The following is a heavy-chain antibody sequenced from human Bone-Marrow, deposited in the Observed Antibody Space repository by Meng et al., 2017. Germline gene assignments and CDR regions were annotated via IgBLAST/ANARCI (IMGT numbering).Heavy chain of an antibody. D-gene: IGHD3-10*01. V-gene: IGHV1-69*05. Sequence: KISCAASGYTFTSYDINWVRQAPGQGLEWMGGIIPIFGTANYAQKFQGRVTITTDESTSTAYMELSSLRSEDTAVYYCARASITMVRGVIIISSFDYWGQGTLVTVSS. J-gene: IGHJ4*02. CDR3: ARASITMVRGVIIISSFDY. CDR1: GYTFTSYD. CDR2: IIPIFGTA.